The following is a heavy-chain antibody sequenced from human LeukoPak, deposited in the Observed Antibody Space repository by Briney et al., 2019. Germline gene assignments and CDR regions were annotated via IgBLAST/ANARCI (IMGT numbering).Heavy chain of an antibody. CDR2: INHSGST. V-gene: IGHV4-34*01. Sequence: SETLSLTCAVYGGSFSGYYWSWIRQPPGKGLEWIGEINHSGSTNYDPSLKSRVTISVDTSKNQFSLKLSSVTAADTAVYYCARGLSRMTTVTRWGQGTLVTVSS. CDR3: ARGLSRMTTVTR. D-gene: IGHD4-17*01. CDR1: GGSFSGYY. J-gene: IGHJ4*02.